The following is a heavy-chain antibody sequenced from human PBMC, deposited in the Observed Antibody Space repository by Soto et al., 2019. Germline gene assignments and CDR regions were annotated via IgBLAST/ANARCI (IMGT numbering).Heavy chain of an antibody. J-gene: IGHJ3*02. CDR2: ISHSGTYI. D-gene: IGHD2-2*01. CDR1: GFTFGDYI. V-gene: IGHV3-21*01. Sequence: AQLVESGGSLVKPGDSLRLSCAASGFTFGDYIMNWVRQAPGGGLEWVASISHSGTYIFYADSVKGRFTISRDNAKYSLFLQMNSLRVEDTAIYYCAIPRDYCVSNTNCFIAFDIWGQGTGVTVSS. CDR3: AIPRDYCVSNTNCFIAFDI.